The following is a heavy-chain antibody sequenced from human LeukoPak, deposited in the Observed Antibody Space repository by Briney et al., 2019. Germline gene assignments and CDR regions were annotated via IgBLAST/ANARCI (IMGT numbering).Heavy chain of an antibody. CDR1: GGSISSGDYY. Sequence: PSETLSLTCTVSGGSISSGDYYRSWIRQHPGKGLEWIGYIYYSGSTYYNPSLKSRVTISVDTSKNQFSLKLSSVTAADTAVYYCARESRDGYNYAFDIWGQGTMVTVSS. J-gene: IGHJ3*02. CDR2: IYYSGST. V-gene: IGHV4-31*03. CDR3: ARESRDGYNYAFDI. D-gene: IGHD5-24*01.